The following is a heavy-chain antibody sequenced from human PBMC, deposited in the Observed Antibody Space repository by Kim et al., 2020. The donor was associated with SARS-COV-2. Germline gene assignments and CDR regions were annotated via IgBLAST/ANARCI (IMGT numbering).Heavy chain of an antibody. CDR3: ARENSLGVNFDP. V-gene: IGHV1-69*01. J-gene: IGHJ5*02. D-gene: IGHD3-3*02. Sequence: NYAQKFQGRVTITADESTSTAYMELSSLRSEDTAVYYCARENSLGVNFDPWGQGTLVTGSS.